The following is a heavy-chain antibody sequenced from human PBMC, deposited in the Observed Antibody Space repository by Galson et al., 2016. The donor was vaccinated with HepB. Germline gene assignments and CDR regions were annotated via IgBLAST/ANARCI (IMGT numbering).Heavy chain of an antibody. CDR3: AKGNIVQVPAAPYA. V-gene: IGHV3-23*01. CDR2: ISGSGDTT. J-gene: IGHJ5*02. CDR1: GFTFSNYA. D-gene: IGHD2-2*01. Sequence: SLRLSCAASGFTFSNYAMSWVRQAPGKGLEWVSSISGSGDTTYGADAVRGRFTISRDNSRNTLSLQMERLRAEDSAIYYCAKGNIVQVPAAPYAWGQGALVTVSS.